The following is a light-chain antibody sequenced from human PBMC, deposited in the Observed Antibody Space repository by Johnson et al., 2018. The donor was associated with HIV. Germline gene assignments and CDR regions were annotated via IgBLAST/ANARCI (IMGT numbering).Light chain of an antibody. CDR2: ETN. CDR3: GTWDSSLSASYV. Sequence: QSVLTQPPSVSAAPGQKVTISCSGSSSNVGNNYVSWYQQLPGAAPKLLIYETNKRPSGIPDRFSGSKSGTSATLGITGLQTGDEADYYCGTWDSSLSASYVFGTWTKFTVL. CDR1: SSNVGNNY. J-gene: IGLJ1*01. V-gene: IGLV1-51*02.